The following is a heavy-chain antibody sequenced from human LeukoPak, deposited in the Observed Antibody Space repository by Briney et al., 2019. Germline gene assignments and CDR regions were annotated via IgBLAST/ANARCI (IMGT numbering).Heavy chain of an antibody. V-gene: IGHV3-30*02. CDR1: GFTFSSYG. CDR3: AKARYYDSSGYFDY. CDR2: IRYDGSNK. D-gene: IGHD3-22*01. Sequence: QPGGSLRLSCAASGFTFSSYGMHWVRQAPGKGLEWVAFIRYDGSNKYYADSVKGRFTISRDNSKNTLYLQMNSLRAEDTAVYYCAKARYYDSSGYFDYWGQGTLVTVSS. J-gene: IGHJ4*02.